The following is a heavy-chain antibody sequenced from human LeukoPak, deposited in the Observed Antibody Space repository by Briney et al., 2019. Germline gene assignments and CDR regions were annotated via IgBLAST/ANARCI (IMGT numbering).Heavy chain of an antibody. D-gene: IGHD3-22*01. CDR2: IIPIFGTA. J-gene: IGHJ4*02. V-gene: IGHV1-69*05. CDR3: AREKTSSSGYYY. Sequence: PGKVSCKASGGTFSSHAISWVRKAPGQRAEWVGGIIPIFGTANYAQNFQGRVTITTDESTSTAYMELSSLRSEDTAVYYCAREKTSSSGYYYWGQGTLVTVSS. CDR1: GGTFSSHA.